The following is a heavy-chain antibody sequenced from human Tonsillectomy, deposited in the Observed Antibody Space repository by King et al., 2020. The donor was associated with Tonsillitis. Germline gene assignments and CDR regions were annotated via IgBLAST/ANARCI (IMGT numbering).Heavy chain of an antibody. J-gene: IGHJ5*02. Sequence: VQLVESGAEVKKPGASVKVSCKASGYTFTSYDINWVRQATGQGLEWMGWMNPNSGNPGYAQKFQDRVTMTRNSSISTAYMELSSLRSDDTAVYYCARGFPIQGWFDPWGQGTLVTVSS. V-gene: IGHV1-8*02. CDR3: ARGFPIQGWFDP. D-gene: IGHD5-18*01. CDR2: MNPNSGNP. CDR1: GYTFTSYD.